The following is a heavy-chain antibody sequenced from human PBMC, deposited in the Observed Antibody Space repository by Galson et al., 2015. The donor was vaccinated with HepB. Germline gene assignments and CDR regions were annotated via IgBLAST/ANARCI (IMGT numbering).Heavy chain of an antibody. CDR1: GFTFSSYA. CDR3: ARGGIPGDHYYYMDV. D-gene: IGHD7-27*01. J-gene: IGHJ6*03. V-gene: IGHV3-30-3*01. Sequence: SLRLSCAASGFTFSSYAMHWVRQAPGKGLEWVAVISYDGSNKYYADSVKGRFTISRDNSKNTLYLQMNSLRAEDTAVYYCARGGIPGDHYYYMDVWGKGTTLTVSS. CDR2: ISYDGSNK.